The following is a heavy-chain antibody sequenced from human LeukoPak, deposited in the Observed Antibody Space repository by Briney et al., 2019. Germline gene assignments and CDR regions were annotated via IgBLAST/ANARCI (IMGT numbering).Heavy chain of an antibody. CDR3: ARDFRRTRDPHYCGGDCYPYSLDY. CDR2: IKQDGSEK. D-gene: IGHD2-21*02. J-gene: IGHJ4*02. Sequence: GGSLRLSCAASGFTFSSYWMSWVRQAPGKGLEWVANIKQDGSEKYYVDSVKGRFTISRDNAKNSLYLQMNSLRAEDTAVYYCARDFRRTRDPHYCGGDCYPYSLDYWGQGTLVTVSS. CDR1: GFTFSSYW. V-gene: IGHV3-7*01.